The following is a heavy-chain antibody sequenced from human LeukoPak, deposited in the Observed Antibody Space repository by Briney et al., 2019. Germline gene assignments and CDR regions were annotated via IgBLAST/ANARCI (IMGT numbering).Heavy chain of an antibody. D-gene: IGHD3-9*01. Sequence: SVKVSCKASGGTFSSYAISWVRQAPGQGLEWMGGIIPIFGTANYAQKFQGRVTITADESTSTAYMELSSLRSEDTAVYYCAEGPNYDILTGDYYYYMDVWGKGTTVTISS. J-gene: IGHJ6*03. CDR3: AEGPNYDILTGDYYYYMDV. CDR2: IIPIFGTA. V-gene: IGHV1-69*13. CDR1: GGTFSSYA.